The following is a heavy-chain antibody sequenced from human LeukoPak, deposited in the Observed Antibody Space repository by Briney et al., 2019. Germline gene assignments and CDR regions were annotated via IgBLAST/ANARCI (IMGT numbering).Heavy chain of an antibody. V-gene: IGHV3-7*01. CDR2: IKQDGSEK. Sequence: PGGSLRLSCAASGFTFSSYWMSWVRQAPGKGLEWVANIKQDGSEKYYVDSVKGRFAISRDNAKNSLYLQMNSLRAEDTAVYYCARGLLTQSTVTLGYWGRGTLVTVSS. J-gene: IGHJ4*02. CDR1: GFTFSSYW. D-gene: IGHD4-17*01. CDR3: ARGLLTQSTVTLGY.